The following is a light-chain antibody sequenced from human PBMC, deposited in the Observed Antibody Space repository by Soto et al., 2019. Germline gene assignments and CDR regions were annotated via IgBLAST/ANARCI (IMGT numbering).Light chain of an antibody. CDR3: VSFTSSTTYV. J-gene: IGLJ1*01. CDR2: DVT. CDR1: SSDVGGSNH. V-gene: IGLV2-14*01. Sequence: QSVLTQLASVSDSPGQSVTISCTGTSSDVGGSNHVSWYQQHPGKAPKLMIYDVTNRPSGVSHRFSGSKSGSTASLIISGLQAEDEADYYCVSFTSSTTYVFGTGTKVTVL.